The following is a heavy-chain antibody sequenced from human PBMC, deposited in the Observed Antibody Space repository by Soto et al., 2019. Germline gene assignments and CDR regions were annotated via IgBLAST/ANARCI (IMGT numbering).Heavy chain of an antibody. CDR3: ARAIHGYNYRVAF. V-gene: IGHV1-69*01. D-gene: IGHD5-12*01. J-gene: IGHJ6*02. CDR1: GGTFTSDA. Sequence: QVQLVQSGAEVKQPGSSVRVACEVSGGTFTSDAISWVRQAPGQGLEGMGGITPVFETPNYAQKFQGRVTITADESTESTGTAYMELNRLTSDDTAVYYCARAIHGYNYRVAFWGQGTTVTVS. CDR2: ITPVFETP.